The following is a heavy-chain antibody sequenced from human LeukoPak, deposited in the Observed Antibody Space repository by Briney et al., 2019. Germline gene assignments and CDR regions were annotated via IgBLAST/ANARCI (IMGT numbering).Heavy chain of an antibody. D-gene: IGHD5-24*01. V-gene: IGHV1-18*01. J-gene: IGHJ4*02. CDR1: GYTFTSYG. CDR3: ASLKTDGYFDY. CDR2: ISAYNGNT. Sequence: ASVKVSCKASGYTFTSYGISWVRQAPGQGLEWMGWISAYNGNTNYAQKFRGRVTMTTDTSTSTAYMELRSLRSDDTAVYYCASLKTDGYFDYWGQGTLVTDSS.